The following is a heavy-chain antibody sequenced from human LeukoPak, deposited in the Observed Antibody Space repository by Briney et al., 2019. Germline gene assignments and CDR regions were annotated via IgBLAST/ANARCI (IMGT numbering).Heavy chain of an antibody. J-gene: IGHJ6*02. V-gene: IGHV4-34*01. CDR1: GGSFSGYY. CDR2: INHSGST. CDR3: VDYYYYYGMDV. Sequence: SETLSLTCAVYGGSFSGYYWSWIRQPPGKGLEWIGGINHSGSTNYNPSLKSRVTISVDTSKNQFSLKLSSVTAADTAVYYCVDYYYYYGMDVWGQGTTVTVSS.